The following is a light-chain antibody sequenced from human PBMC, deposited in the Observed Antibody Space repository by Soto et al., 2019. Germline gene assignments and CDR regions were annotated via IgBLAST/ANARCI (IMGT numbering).Light chain of an antibody. V-gene: IGKV3-11*01. Sequence: EIVLAQSPATLSLSPGERATLACRASQSISSYLSWYQQKHGQAPRLLIYDASTRATAIPARFSGSGSCTEFTLTTSSLQSEDFTAYSCLQHDGSPRTFGQGTKVDIK. CDR3: LQHDGSPRT. CDR2: DAS. CDR1: QSISSY. J-gene: IGKJ1*01.